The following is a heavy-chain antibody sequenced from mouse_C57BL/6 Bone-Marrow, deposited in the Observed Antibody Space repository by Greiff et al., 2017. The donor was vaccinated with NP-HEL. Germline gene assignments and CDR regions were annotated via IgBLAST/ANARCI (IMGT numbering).Heavy chain of an antibody. J-gene: IGHJ2*01. CDR1: GFTFSDYG. CDR2: ISSGSSTI. V-gene: IGHV5-17*01. CDR3: AGFYYLDY. Sequence: EVQGVESGGGLVKPGGSLKLSCAASGFTFSDYGMHWVRQAPEKGLEWVAYISSGSSTIYYAATVKGRFTISRDNAKNTLFLQMTSLRSEDTAMYYCAGFYYLDYWGQGTTLTVSS.